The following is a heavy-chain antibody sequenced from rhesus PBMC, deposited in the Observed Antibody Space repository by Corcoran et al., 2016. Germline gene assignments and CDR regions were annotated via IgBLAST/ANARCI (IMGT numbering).Heavy chain of an antibody. Sequence: EVQLVESGGGLVQPGGSLRLSCAASGFTFSSYDMSWVRRAPGKGLEWVSYLSNGGGNTYNAEAMKGRITISRDNSKNTLSLQMNSLRAGDTAVYYCAKGRYYYDSGYYRPFDYWGQGVLVTVSS. V-gene: IGHV3S5*01. D-gene: IGHD3-28*01. CDR2: LSNGGGNT. CDR1: GFTFSSYD. CDR3: AKGRYYYDSGYYRPFDY. J-gene: IGHJ4*01.